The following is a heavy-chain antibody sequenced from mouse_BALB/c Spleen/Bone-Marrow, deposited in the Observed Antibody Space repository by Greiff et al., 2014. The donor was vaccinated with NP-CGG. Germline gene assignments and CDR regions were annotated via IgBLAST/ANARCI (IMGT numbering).Heavy chain of an antibody. CDR2: ISSGGTYT. CDR3: AGDSCYRNDGYYAFDY. CDR1: GFTFSTYA. J-gene: IGHJ4*01. D-gene: IGHD2-14*01. V-gene: IGHV5-9-1*01. Sequence: EVMLVESGGGLVKPGGSLKLSCAASGFTFSTYAMSWVRQTPEKRLEWVATISSGGTYTYYPESVKGRSTISRDKSNNTLSLKTSSLKPKSTATYDCAGDSCYRNDGYYAFDYWGQGTSVTVSS.